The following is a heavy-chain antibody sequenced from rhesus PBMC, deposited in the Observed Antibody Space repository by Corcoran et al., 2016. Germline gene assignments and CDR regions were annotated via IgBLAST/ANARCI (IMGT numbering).Heavy chain of an antibody. CDR2: LSSGGSI. D-gene: IGHD5-30*01. V-gene: IGHV3-103*01. CDR3: ASPGYSGYSYLDY. CDR1: GFTFSSYA. Sequence: EVQLVESGGGLAKPGGSLRLSCAASGFTFSSYAMHGVRQAPGKGLEWVSALSSGGSIYDADSGEGRFTISRNNSKNTLSLQMNSLRAEDTAVYYCASPGYSGYSYLDYWGQGVLVTVSS. J-gene: IGHJ4*01.